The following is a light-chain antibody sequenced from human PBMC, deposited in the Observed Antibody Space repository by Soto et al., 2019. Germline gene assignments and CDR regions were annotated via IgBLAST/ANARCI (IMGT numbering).Light chain of an antibody. V-gene: IGKV1-9*01. Sequence: IQLTQSPSSLSASVGDRVIITCRASQDISNYVAWYQQKAGKAPKVLIYEASTLHSGVPSRFSGSGSGTEFTLTIDSLQPADFATYYWQQVKRDLPLTFGGGTKVEIK. CDR1: QDISNY. J-gene: IGKJ4*01. CDR2: EAS. CDR3: QQVKRDLPLT.